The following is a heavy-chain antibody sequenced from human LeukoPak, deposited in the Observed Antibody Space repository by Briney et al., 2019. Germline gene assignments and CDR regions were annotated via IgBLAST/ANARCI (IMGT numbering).Heavy chain of an antibody. CDR2: IIGSGGST. J-gene: IGHJ4*02. CDR3: AKRKSGSSGLYYFDY. V-gene: IGHV3-23*01. D-gene: IGHD3-10*01. CDR1: GFTFNSYG. Sequence: PGGSLRLSCAASGFTFNSYGMSWVRQAPGKGLEWVSGIIGSGGSTYYADSVEGRFTVSRDNSKNTMYLQMNSLRAEDTAIYYCAKRKSGSSGLYYFDYWAREPWSPSPQ.